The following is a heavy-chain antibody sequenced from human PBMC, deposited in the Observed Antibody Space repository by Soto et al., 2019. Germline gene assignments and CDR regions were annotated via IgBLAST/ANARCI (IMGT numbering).Heavy chain of an antibody. V-gene: IGHV3-74*03. CDR2: INNDGIDT. D-gene: IGHD3-10*01. CDR1: GFTFIGYW. J-gene: IGHJ5*02. Sequence: EVQLVESGGGVVQPGGSLRLSCAASGFTFIGYWMHWVRQGPGKGPVWVARINNDGIDTTYADSVKGRFTISRDNTKNLVYLEMSSLRADDTAVYYCARDGSMVRERWFDPWGQGTLVTVSS. CDR3: ARDGSMVRERWFDP.